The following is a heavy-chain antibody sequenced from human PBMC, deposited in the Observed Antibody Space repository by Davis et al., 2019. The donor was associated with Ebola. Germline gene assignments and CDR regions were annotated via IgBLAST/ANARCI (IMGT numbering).Heavy chain of an antibody. V-gene: IGHV3-21*04. J-gene: IGHJ6*04. Sequence: GESLKISCAASGFTFSTYSMSWVRQAPGKGLEWVSSISSDSDYIYYADSAKGRFTISRDNAKNSLYLQMNSLRAEDTALYYCAKDSSSQGHYSYGMDVWGKGTTVTVSS. CDR3: AKDSSSQGHYSYGMDV. D-gene: IGHD6-6*01. CDR1: GFTFSTYS. CDR2: ISSDSDYI.